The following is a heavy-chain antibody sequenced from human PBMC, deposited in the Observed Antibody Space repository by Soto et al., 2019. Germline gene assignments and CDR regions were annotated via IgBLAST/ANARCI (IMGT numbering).Heavy chain of an antibody. CDR1: GGSISSYY. D-gene: IGHD6-19*01. CDR2: IYYSGST. Sequence: PSETLSLTCTVSGGSISSYYWSWIRQPPGKGLEWIGYIYYSGSTNYNPSLKSRVTISVDTSKNQFSLKLSSVTAADTAVYYCARAPIAVAGKYYFDYWGQGTLVTVSS. J-gene: IGHJ4*02. V-gene: IGHV4-59*01. CDR3: ARAPIAVAGKYYFDY.